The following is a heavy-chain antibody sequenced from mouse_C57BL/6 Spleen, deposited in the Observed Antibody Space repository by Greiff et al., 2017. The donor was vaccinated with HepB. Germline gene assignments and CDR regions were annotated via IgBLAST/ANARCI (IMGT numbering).Heavy chain of an antibody. CDR1: GYAFSSYW. CDR3: ARSGSNLFAD. J-gene: IGHJ3*01. CDR2: IYPGDGDT. V-gene: IGHV1-80*01. D-gene: IGHD2-5*01. Sequence: VQLQQSGAELVKPGASVKISCKASGYAFSSYWMNWVKQRPGKGLEWIGQIYPGDGDTNYNGKFKGKATLTADKSTSTAYMQLSILTSEDSAIYFCARSGSNLFADWGQGTLVTVSA.